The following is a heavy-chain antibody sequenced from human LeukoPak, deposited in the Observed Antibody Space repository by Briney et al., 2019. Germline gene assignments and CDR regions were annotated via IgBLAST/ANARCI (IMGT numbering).Heavy chain of an antibody. CDR3: ARGLRQSHIVVVTAILPYFDY. Sequence: SETLSLTCAVYGGSFSGYYLSWIRQPPGKWLEWIGEINHSGSTNYNPSLKSRVTISVDTSKNQFSLKLSSVTAADTAVYYCARGLRQSHIVVVTAILPYFDYWGQGTLVTVSS. CDR2: INHSGST. D-gene: IGHD2-21*02. V-gene: IGHV4-34*01. J-gene: IGHJ4*02. CDR1: GGSFSGYY.